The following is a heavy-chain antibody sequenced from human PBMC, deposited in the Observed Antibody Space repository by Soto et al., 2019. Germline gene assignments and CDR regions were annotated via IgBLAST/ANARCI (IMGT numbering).Heavy chain of an antibody. Sequence: EVQLVESGGGLVQPGGSLRLSCAASGFTVSSNYMSWVRQAPGKWLEWVSVIYSGGSTYYADSVKGRFTISRDNSKNTLYLQMNSLRAEDTAVYYCARVRDYGDYSRWFDPWGQGTLVTVSS. J-gene: IGHJ5*02. CDR1: GFTVSSNY. CDR3: ARVRDYGDYSRWFDP. CDR2: IYSGGST. V-gene: IGHV3-66*01. D-gene: IGHD4-17*01.